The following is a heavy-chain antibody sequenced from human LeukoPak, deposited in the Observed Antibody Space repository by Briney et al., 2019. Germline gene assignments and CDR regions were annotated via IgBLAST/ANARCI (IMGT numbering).Heavy chain of an antibody. CDR1: GFTFGNYA. CDR3: TRGSTRLLY. Sequence: GGSLRLSCTVSGFTFGNYAMSWVRQAPGKGLEWVGFIRSKTYGGTTKYAASVEGRFTFSRDDSKSIAYLQMNSLKSEDTAVYYCTRGSTRLLYWGQGTLVTVSS. J-gene: IGHJ4*02. CDR2: IRSKTYGGTT. D-gene: IGHD5/OR15-5a*01. V-gene: IGHV3-49*04.